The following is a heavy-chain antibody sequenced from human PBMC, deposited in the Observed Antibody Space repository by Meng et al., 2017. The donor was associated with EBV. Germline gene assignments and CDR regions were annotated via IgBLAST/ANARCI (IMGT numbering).Heavy chain of an antibody. D-gene: IGHD6-13*01. J-gene: IGHJ5*02. Sequence: QVQLVEVGAEVMKAGPLVKVSCKASGYTFTSYYRHWVRQAPGQGLEWMGIINPSGGSTSYAQKFQGRVTMTRDTSTSTVYMELSSLRSEDTAVYYCVRNGIAAWGWFDPWGQGTLVTVSS. V-gene: IGHV1-46*01. CDR2: INPSGGST. CDR1: GYTFTSYY. CDR3: VRNGIAAWGWFDP.